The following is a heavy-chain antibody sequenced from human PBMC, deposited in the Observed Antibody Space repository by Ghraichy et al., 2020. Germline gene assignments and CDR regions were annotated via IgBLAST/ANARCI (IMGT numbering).Heavy chain of an antibody. CDR3: AREPYSAAFDI. Sequence: SETLSLTCAVYGGSFSGYYWSWIRQPPGKGLEWIGEINHSGSTNYNPSLKSRVTISVDTSKNQFSLKLSSVTAADTAVYYCAREPYSAAFDIWGQGTMVTVSS. CDR1: GGSFSGYY. D-gene: IGHD2-15*01. V-gene: IGHV4-34*01. J-gene: IGHJ3*02. CDR2: INHSGST.